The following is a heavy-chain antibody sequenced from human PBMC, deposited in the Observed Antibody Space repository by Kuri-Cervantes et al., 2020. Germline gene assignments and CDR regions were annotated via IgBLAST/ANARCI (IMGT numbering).Heavy chain of an antibody. CDR1: GFTFDDYA. D-gene: IGHD5-12*01. CDR3: ARDSEAMINYRFDY. Sequence: GGSLRLSCAASGFTFDDYAMHWVRQAPGKGLEWVSGISWNSGSIGYAGSVKGRFTISRDNAKNSLYLQMNSLRAEDTAVYYCARDSEAMINYRFDYWGRGTLVTVSS. CDR2: ISWNSGSI. J-gene: IGHJ4*02. V-gene: IGHV3-9*01.